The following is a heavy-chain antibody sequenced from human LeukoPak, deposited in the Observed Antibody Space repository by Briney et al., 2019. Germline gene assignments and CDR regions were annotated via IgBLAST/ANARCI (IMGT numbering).Heavy chain of an antibody. D-gene: IGHD3-16*02. CDR1: GGSISSYY. Sequence: SETLSLTCTVSGGSISSYYWSWLRQPPGKGLEWIGYIYYSGSTNYNPSLKSRVTISVDTSKNQFSLKLSSVTAADTAVYYCARGRVTFGGVIVDYWGQGTLVTVSS. CDR2: IYYSGST. CDR3: ARGRVTFGGVIVDY. V-gene: IGHV4-59*12. J-gene: IGHJ4*02.